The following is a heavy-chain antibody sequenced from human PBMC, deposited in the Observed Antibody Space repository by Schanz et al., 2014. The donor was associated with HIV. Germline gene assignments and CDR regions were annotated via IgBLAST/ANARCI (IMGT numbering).Heavy chain of an antibody. D-gene: IGHD3-22*01. CDR2: TSYVANNE. Sequence: QVQLVESGGGVVQPGRSLRLSCAASGFTFSKYGVHGVRQAPGKGLEWVAVTSYVANNEKYADSVKGRFTVSRDTSKNTVFLQMNSLTVEDTAMYYCAKDGYSSAYYIDYWGQGTLVTVSS. CDR3: AKDGYSSAYYIDY. CDR1: GFTFSKYG. J-gene: IGHJ4*02. V-gene: IGHV3-30*18.